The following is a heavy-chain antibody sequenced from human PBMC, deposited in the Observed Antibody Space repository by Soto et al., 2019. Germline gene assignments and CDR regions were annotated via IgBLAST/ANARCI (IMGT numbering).Heavy chain of an antibody. J-gene: IGHJ6*02. CDR3: ARDVWGSLTEARKPGSDYYYGMDV. V-gene: IGHV3-30-3*01. CDR1: GFTFSSYA. CDR2: ISYDGSNK. Sequence: QVQLVESGGGVVQPGRSLRLSCAASGFTFSSYAMHWVRQAPGKGLEWVAVISYDGSNKYYADSVKGRFTISRDNSKNTLXXQXNXXRAEDTAVYYCARDVWGSLTEARKPGSDYYYGMDVWGQGTTVTVSS. D-gene: IGHD3-10*01.